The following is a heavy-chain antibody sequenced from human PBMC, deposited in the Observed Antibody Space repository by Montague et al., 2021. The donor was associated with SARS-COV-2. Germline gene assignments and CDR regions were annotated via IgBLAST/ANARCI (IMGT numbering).Heavy chain of an antibody. D-gene: IGHD3-10*01. Sequence: SLRLSCAASGFTFSSYAMHWVRQAPGKGLEYVPGIINNGGTTYYANSVKGRFTISRDNSENTLYLQMGSLRGEDMAVYYCARAPMVRGVSPPQIALDIWGRGTMVTVSS. CDR2: IINNGGTT. V-gene: IGHV3-64*01. J-gene: IGHJ3*02. CDR1: GFTFSSYA. CDR3: ARAPMVRGVSPPQIALDI.